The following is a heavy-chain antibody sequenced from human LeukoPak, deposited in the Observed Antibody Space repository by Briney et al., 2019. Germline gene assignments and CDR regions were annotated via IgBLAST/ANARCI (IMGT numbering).Heavy chain of an antibody. CDR2: IYYGGST. CDR3: AKSTYYYDTFVNAFDL. Sequence: SETLSLTCTVSGGSVSSSHYWDWIRQPPGKGLEWIGSIYYGGSTYYNASLRSRVTTSVDTSKNQFSLKLSSVTTADTAVYYCAKSTYYYDTFVNAFDLWGQGTVVTVSS. J-gene: IGHJ3*01. D-gene: IGHD3-22*01. CDR1: GGSVSSSHY. V-gene: IGHV4-39*07.